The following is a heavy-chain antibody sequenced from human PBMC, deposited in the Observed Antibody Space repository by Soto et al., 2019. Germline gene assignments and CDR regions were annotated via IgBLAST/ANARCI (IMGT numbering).Heavy chain of an antibody. Sequence: GGSLRLSCAASGFTFSSYAMHWVRQAPGKGLEWVAVISYDGSNKYYADSVKGRFTISRDNSKNTLYLQMNSLRAEDTAVYYCARDPSSSWYLNWFDPWGQGTLVTVSS. V-gene: IGHV3-30-3*01. J-gene: IGHJ5*02. D-gene: IGHD6-13*01. CDR3: ARDPSSSWYLNWFDP. CDR1: GFTFSSYA. CDR2: ISYDGSNK.